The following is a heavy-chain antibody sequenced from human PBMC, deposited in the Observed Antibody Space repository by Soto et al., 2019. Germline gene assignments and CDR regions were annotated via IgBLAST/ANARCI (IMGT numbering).Heavy chain of an antibody. CDR1: GGSISSNSYF. Sequence: SETLSLTCTVSGGSISSNSYFWGWFRQPPGKGLEWIANNYYSGTTSYNPSLESRITISVDTSKNQFSLKLTSVTAADAAIYYCARHAGGGRFYYGMDVWGQGTTVT. CDR3: ARHAGGGRFYYGMDV. D-gene: IGHD2-15*01. CDR2: NYYSGTT. V-gene: IGHV4-39*01. J-gene: IGHJ6*02.